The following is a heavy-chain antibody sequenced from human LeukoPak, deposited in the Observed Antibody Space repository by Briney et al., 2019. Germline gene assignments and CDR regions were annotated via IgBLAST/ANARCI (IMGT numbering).Heavy chain of an antibody. V-gene: IGHV1-2*02. CDR1: GYTFTGHY. CDR3: ARVPDCGGDCSTYYFDY. D-gene: IGHD2-21*02. CDR2: INPNSGGT. Sequence: ASVKVSCKASGYTFTGHYMHWVRQAPGQGLEWMGWINPNSGGTNYAQKFQGRVTMTRDTSISTAYMELSRLRSDDTAVYYCARVPDCGGDCSTYYFDYWGQRTLVTVSS. J-gene: IGHJ4*02.